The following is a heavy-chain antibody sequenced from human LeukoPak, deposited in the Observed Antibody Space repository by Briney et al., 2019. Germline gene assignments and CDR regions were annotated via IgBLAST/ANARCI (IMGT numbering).Heavy chain of an antibody. CDR3: ARASPIRWQMGYYYYYMDV. Sequence: SETLSLTCTVSGGSISSGSYYWSWIRQPAGKGLEWIGRIYTSGSTNYNPSLKSRVTMSVDTSKNQFSLKLSSVTAADTAVYYCARASPIRWQMGYYYYYMDVWGKGTTVTVSS. CDR1: GGSISSGSYY. D-gene: IGHD4-23*01. CDR2: IYTSGST. J-gene: IGHJ6*03. V-gene: IGHV4-61*02.